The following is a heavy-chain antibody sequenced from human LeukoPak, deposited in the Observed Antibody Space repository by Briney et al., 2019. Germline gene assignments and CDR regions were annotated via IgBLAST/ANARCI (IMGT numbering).Heavy chain of an antibody. D-gene: IGHD6-13*01. CDR3: ARGVGASDSCSWADY. Sequence: SETLSLTCAVYGGSFSGYYWSWIRQPPGKGLEWIGEINHSGSTNYNPSLKSRVTISVDTSKNQLSLKLSSVTAADTAVYYCARGVGASDSCSWADYLGQGTLVTVSS. CDR1: GGSFSGYY. CDR2: INHSGST. J-gene: IGHJ4*02. V-gene: IGHV4-34*01.